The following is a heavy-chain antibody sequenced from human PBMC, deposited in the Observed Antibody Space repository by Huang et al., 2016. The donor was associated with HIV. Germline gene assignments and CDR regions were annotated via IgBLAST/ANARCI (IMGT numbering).Heavy chain of an antibody. D-gene: IGHD1-26*01. J-gene: IGHJ5*02. Sequence: QLQLQESGPGLVKPSETLSLTCSVSGQPPGKGLGWIASIHYSATTYYNPSLMNRVTISVDTSKGQFSLKVRSVTAADTAVYYCVRHGMTVGATYLTWGQGTLVTVSS. CDR2: IHYSATT. CDR1: G. CDR3: VRHGMTVGATYLT. V-gene: IGHV4-39*01.